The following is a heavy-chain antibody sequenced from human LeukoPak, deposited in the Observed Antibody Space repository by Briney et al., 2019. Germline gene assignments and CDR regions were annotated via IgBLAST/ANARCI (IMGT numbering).Heavy chain of an antibody. CDR1: GVSISSFY. J-gene: IGHJ4*02. D-gene: IGHD4/OR15-4a*01. CDR3: ARAHDYLDY. CDR2: IYYSGGT. Sequence: SETLSLTCSVSGVSISSFYWSWIRQPPGKELEWIGYIYYSGGTNYNPSLKSRVTISVDTSKNQFSLKLSSVTAADTAVYYCARAHDYLDYWGQGTLVTVSS. V-gene: IGHV4-59*01.